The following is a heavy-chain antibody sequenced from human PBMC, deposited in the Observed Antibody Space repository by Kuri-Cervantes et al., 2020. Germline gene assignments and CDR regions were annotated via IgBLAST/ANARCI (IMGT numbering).Heavy chain of an antibody. Sequence: GGSLRLSCAASGFTVSSNYMSWVRQAPGKGLEWVSVIYSGGSTYYADSVKGRFTISRDNSKNTLYLQMNSLRAEDTAVYYCARAPRGHYFDYWGQGTLVTVSS. CDR2: IYSGGST. J-gene: IGHJ4*02. CDR1: GFTVSSNY. V-gene: IGHV3-53*01. CDR3: ARAPRGHYFDY.